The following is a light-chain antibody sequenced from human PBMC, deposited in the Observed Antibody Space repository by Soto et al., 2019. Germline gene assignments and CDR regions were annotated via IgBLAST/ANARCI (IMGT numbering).Light chain of an antibody. CDR1: SSDVGGFNY. V-gene: IGLV2-14*01. J-gene: IGLJ2*01. CDR3: TSYTSGSTLVL. CDR2: DVS. Sequence: QSALTQPASVSGSPGQSITISCTGTSSDVGGFNYVSWYQQHPGKAPKLMIYDVSNRPSGVPNRFSGSKSGNTASLTISGLQAEDEADYYCTSYTSGSTLVLFGGGTKLNVL.